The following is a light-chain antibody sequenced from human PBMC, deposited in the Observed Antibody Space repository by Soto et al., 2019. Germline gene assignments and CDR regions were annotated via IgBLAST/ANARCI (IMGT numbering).Light chain of an antibody. CDR2: AAS. Sequence: EIVLTQSPATPSVSPGERATLFCRASQGISTLLAWYQQKPGQAPRLLIYAASTRAAGIPARFSGSGSGTDFTLTISSLQSEDFAIYYCQQYYDWPITFGQGTRLENK. J-gene: IGKJ5*01. CDR3: QQYYDWPIT. V-gene: IGKV3-15*01. CDR1: QGISTL.